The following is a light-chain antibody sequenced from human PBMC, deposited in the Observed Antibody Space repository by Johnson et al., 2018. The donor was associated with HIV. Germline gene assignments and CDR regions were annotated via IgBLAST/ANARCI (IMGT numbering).Light chain of an antibody. Sequence: QSVLTQPPSVSAAPGQKVTISCSGSSSNIGNNYVSWYQQLPGAAPKLLIYDNNKRPSGIPDRFSGSKSGTSATLGITGLQTGDEADYYCGTWDGSLRAGFFGTGTKFTVL. CDR3: GTWDGSLRAGF. V-gene: IGLV1-51*01. CDR1: SSNIGNNY. CDR2: DNN. J-gene: IGLJ1*01.